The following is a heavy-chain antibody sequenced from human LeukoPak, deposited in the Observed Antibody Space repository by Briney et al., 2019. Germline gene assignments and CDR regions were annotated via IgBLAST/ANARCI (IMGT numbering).Heavy chain of an antibody. CDR1: GYSISSGYY. Sequence: SETLSLTCTVSGYSISSGYYWGWIRQPPGKGLEWIGSIYHSGSTYYNPSLKSRVTISVDTSKNQFSLKLSSVTAADTAVYYCARGGSSWYLEAFDIWAKGQWSPSLQ. CDR2: IYHSGST. D-gene: IGHD6-13*01. CDR3: ARGGSSWYLEAFDI. V-gene: IGHV4-38-2*02. J-gene: IGHJ3*02.